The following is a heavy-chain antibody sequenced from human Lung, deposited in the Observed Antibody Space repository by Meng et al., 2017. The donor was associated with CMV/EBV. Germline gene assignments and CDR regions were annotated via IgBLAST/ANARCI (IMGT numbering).Heavy chain of an antibody. J-gene: IGHJ6*02. CDR2: IITIFGTP. Sequence: SVXVSXKASGDTFSRYAVSWVRQAPGQGLEWVGGIITIFGTPYYAQKFQGRVTITTDESTTTVYMELSSLGFEDTAVYYCAGGGGSGTPTWKYYGMDVWXQGTXVTVSS. CDR1: GDTFSRYA. CDR3: AGGGGSGTPTWKYYGMDV. D-gene: IGHD1-1*01. V-gene: IGHV1-69*05.